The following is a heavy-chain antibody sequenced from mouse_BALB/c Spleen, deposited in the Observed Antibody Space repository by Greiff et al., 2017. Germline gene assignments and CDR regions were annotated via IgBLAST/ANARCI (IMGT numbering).Heavy chain of an antibody. D-gene: IGHD2-4*01. CDR3: ASDDYDGFAY. CDR1: GFNINDTY. J-gene: IGHJ3*01. CDR2: IDPANGNT. V-gene: IGHV14-3*02. Sequence: EVQRVESGAELVKPGASVKLSCTASGFNINDTYMHWVKQRPEQGLEWIGRIDPANGNTKYDPKFQGKATITADTSSNTAYLQLSSLTSEDTAVYYCASDDYDGFAYWGQGTLVTVSA.